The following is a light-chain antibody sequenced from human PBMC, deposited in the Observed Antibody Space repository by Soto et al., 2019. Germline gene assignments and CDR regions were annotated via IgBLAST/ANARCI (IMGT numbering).Light chain of an antibody. CDR1: QSISNY. CDR2: AAS. Sequence: DLPMTQSPSSLSASVGDRVTITCRASQSISNYLNWYQQKPGKAPKVLIYAASSLQSGVPSRFSGSGSGTDFTLTISSLQPEDFAAYYCQQSYNTPYSFGQGTKLEIK. CDR3: QQSYNTPYS. J-gene: IGKJ2*03. V-gene: IGKV1-39*01.